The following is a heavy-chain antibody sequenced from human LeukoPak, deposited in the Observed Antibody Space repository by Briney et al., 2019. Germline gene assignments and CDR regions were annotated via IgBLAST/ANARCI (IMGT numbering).Heavy chain of an antibody. CDR2: ISSNSDTI. Sequence: PGGPLRLSCAASGFTLGDYDIHWVRQAPGKGPEWVSSISSNSDTIAYAEPVKGRFTVSRDNTINSLYLQMDSLRVEDTALYYCLTSSFDHWGQGTLVTVSS. V-gene: IGHV3-9*01. CDR1: GFTLGDYD. CDR3: LTSSFDH. J-gene: IGHJ4*02.